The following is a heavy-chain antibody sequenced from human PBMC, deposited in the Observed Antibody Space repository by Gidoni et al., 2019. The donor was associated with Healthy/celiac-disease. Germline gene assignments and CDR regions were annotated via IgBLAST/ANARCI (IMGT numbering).Heavy chain of an antibody. V-gene: IGHV7-4-1*02. D-gene: IGHD3-16*01. CDR3: ARDMGDYEYYYGMDV. CDR2: SNTNTGNP. J-gene: IGHJ6*02. CDR1: GYTFTSYA. Sequence: QVQLVQSGSELKKPGASVKVSCKASGYTFTSYAMNWVRQAPGQGLEWMGWSNTNTGNPTYAQGFTGLFVFSLYTSVSTAYLQISSLNAEDTAVYYCARDMGDYEYYYGMDVWGQGTTVTVSS.